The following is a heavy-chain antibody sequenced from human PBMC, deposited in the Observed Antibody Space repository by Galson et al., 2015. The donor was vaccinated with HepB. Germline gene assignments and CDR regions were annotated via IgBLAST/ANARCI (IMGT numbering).Heavy chain of an antibody. CDR2: IYDSGST. J-gene: IGHJ4*02. CDR3: ARGGRFLHYFDY. V-gene: IGHV4-39*07. Sequence: ETLSLTCTVSGGSISSNNYYWGWIRQPPGKGLEWIGTIYDSGSTYYNPSLKSRIAISVDTSRNQFSLKLRSVTAADTAVYYCARGGRFLHYFDYWGQGTLVTVSS. CDR1: GGSISSNNYY. D-gene: IGHD3-3*01.